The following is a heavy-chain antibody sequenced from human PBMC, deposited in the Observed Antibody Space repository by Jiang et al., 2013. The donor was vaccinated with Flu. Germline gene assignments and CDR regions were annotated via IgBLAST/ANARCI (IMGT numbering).Heavy chain of an antibody. CDR3: ATDRIQLWFGYFDL. CDR1: S. CDR2: FDPEDGET. V-gene: IGHV1-24*01. Sequence: SMHWVRQAPGKGLEWMGGFDPEDGETIYAQKFQGRVTMTEDTSTDTAYMELSSLRSEDTAVYYCATDRIQLWFGYFDLWGRGTLVTVSS. D-gene: IGHD5-18*01. J-gene: IGHJ2*01.